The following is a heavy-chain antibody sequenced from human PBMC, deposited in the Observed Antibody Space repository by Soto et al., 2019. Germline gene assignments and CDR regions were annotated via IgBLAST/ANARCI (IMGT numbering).Heavy chain of an antibody. CDR3: TRHDTYYDFWSGYYGDAEYYSYGMDV. CDR2: IRSKANSYAT. Sequence: PGGSLRLSCAASGFTFSGSAMHWVRQASGKGLEWVGRIRSKANSYATAYAASVTGRFTISGDDSKNTAYLQMNSLKTEDTAAYYCTRHDTYYDFWSGYYGDAEYYSYGMDVWGQGTTVTVS. V-gene: IGHV3-73*01. J-gene: IGHJ6*02. D-gene: IGHD3-3*01. CDR1: GFTFSGSA.